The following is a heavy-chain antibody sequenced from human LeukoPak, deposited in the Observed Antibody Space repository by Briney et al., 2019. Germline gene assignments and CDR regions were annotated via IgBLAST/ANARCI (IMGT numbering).Heavy chain of an antibody. CDR1: GGSISSGGYS. D-gene: IGHD3-10*01. Sequence: SQTLSLTCAVSGGSISSGGYSWSWIRQPPGKGLEWTGYIYHSGSTYYNPSLKSRVTISVDRSKNQFSLKLSSVTAADTAVYYCAREKNSGGLFDYWGQGTLVTVSS. CDR3: AREKNSGGLFDY. CDR2: IYHSGST. J-gene: IGHJ4*02. V-gene: IGHV4-30-2*01.